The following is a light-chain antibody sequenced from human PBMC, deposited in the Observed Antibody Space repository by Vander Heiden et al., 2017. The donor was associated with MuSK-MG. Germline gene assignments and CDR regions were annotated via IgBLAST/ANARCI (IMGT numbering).Light chain of an antibody. CDR1: SSDIGLFNY. J-gene: IGLJ3*02. Sequence: QSALTQPASVSGSPGQSITISCTGTSSDIGLFNYVSWYQHHPGKAPKLMMFEVSHRPSGVSNRCSGSKSGSTASLTISGLQAEDEADYYCTSYTNKKTRVFGGGTRLTV. CDR3: TSYTNKKTRV. V-gene: IGLV2-14*01. CDR2: EVS.